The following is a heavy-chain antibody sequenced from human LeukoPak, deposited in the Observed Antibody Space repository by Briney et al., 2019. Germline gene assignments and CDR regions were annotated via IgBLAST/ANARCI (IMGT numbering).Heavy chain of an antibody. J-gene: IGHJ4*02. CDR1: GGSISSYY. V-gene: IGHV4-4*07. Sequence: SETLSLTCTVSGGSISSYYWSWIRQPAGKGLEWIGHVYTSGSTNYNPSLKSRVTMSVDTSKNQFSLKLSSVTAADTAVYYCARDADYGSGSHYRFGYWGQGTLVTVSS. CDR3: ARDADYGSGSHYRFGY. D-gene: IGHD3-10*01. CDR2: VYTSGST.